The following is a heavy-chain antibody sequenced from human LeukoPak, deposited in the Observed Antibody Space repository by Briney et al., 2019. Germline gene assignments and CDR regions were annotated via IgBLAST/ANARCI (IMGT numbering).Heavy chain of an antibody. J-gene: IGHJ4*02. Sequence: SVKVSCKASGGTFSSYAISWVRQAPGQGLEWMGGIIPIFGTANYAQKFQGRVTITADESTSTAYMELSSLRSENTAVYYCARAGYYDSSGPWDYWGQGTLVTVSS. CDR3: ARAGYYDSSGPWDY. CDR2: IIPIFGTA. V-gene: IGHV1-69*13. CDR1: GGTFSSYA. D-gene: IGHD3-22*01.